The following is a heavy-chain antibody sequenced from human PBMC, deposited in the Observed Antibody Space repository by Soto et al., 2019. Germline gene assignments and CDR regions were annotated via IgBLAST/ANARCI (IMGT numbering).Heavy chain of an antibody. Sequence: SETLTLTCTVSGGSISSGDYYWSWIRQSPWKGLEWIGYIYYSGSTYYNPSLKSRVTISVDTSKNQFSLKLSSVTAADTAVYYCARDLTVDIVAPTEGVFDPWGQGTLVTVSS. CDR3: ARDLTVDIVAPTEGVFDP. V-gene: IGHV4-30-4*01. D-gene: IGHD5-12*01. CDR1: GGSISSGDYY. J-gene: IGHJ5*02. CDR2: IYYSGST.